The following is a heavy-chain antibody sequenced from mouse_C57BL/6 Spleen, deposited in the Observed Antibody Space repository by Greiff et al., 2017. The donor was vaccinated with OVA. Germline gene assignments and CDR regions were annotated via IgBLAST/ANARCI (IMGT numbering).Heavy chain of an antibody. Sequence: EVQLVESGGDLVKPGGSLKLSCAASGFTFSSYGMSWVRQTPDKRLEWVATISSGGSYTYYPDSVKGRFTISRDNAKNTLYLQMSSLKSEDTAMYYCARDYDGFPYYFDYWGQGTTLTVSS. CDR1: GFTFSSYG. CDR3: ARDYDGFPYYFDY. J-gene: IGHJ2*01. D-gene: IGHD2-3*01. CDR2: ISSGGSYT. V-gene: IGHV5-6*01.